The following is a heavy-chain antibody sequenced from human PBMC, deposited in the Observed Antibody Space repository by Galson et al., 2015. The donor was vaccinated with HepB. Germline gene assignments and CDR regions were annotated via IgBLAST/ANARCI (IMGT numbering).Heavy chain of an antibody. Sequence: SETLSLTCTVSGGSISSSSYYWGWIRQPPGKGLEWIGSIYYSGSTYYNPSLKSRVTISGDTSKNQFSLKLSSVTAADTAVYYCARRYVWTDHDAFDIWGQGTMVTVSS. CDR1: GGSISSSSYY. CDR3: ARRYVWTDHDAFDI. D-gene: IGHD3-16*01. CDR2: IYYSGST. V-gene: IGHV4-39*07. J-gene: IGHJ3*02.